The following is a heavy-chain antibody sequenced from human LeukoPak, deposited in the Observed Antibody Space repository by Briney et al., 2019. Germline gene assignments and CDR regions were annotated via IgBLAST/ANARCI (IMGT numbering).Heavy chain of an antibody. V-gene: IGHV4-59*01. CDR3: ARNMVRGVIISPYFDY. Sequence: SETLPLTCTVSGGSISSYYWSWIRQPPGKGLEWIGYIYYSGSTNYNPSLKSRVTISVDTSKNQFSLKLSSVTAADTAVYYCARNMVRGVIISPYFDYWGQGTLVTVSS. CDR2: IYYSGST. J-gene: IGHJ4*02. D-gene: IGHD3-10*01. CDR1: GGSISSYY.